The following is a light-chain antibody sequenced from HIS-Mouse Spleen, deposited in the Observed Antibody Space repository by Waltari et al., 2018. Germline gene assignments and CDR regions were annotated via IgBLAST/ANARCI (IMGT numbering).Light chain of an antibody. CDR1: NSGSKS. Sequence: SYVLTHPPSVSVAPGKTARITRGGNNSGSKSVHWYQQKPSPAPVLVVHDDSGRRSGIPARFSGSNSGNTATLTISRVEAGDEADDYCQGWDSSSDHVVFGGGTKLTVL. J-gene: IGLJ2*01. CDR2: DDS. V-gene: IGLV3-21*03. CDR3: QGWDSSSDHVV.